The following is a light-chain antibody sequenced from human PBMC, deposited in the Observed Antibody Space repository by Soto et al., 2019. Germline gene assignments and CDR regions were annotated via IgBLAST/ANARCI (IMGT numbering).Light chain of an antibody. J-gene: IGKJ1*01. V-gene: IGKV3-20*01. CDR1: QSVSNNY. CDR3: QQYGRSGT. Sequence: EIVLTQSPGTLSLSPGERATLSCRASQSVSNNYLAWYQQKPGQAPRLLIYGASNRATGIPDRFSGSGSGTDFTLTSSRLEPDDFAVYYWQQYGRSGTFGQGTKVDI. CDR2: GAS.